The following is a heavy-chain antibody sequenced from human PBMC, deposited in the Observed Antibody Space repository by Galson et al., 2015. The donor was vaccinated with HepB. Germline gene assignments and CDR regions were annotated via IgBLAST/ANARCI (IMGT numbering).Heavy chain of an antibody. D-gene: IGHD2-2*01. J-gene: IGHJ4*02. Sequence: SLRLSCAASGFAFSLYDMSWIRQAPGEGPEWISYISSGGGTKYYADSVKGRFTISRDDAKTSLYLQINSLRAEDTAVYYGARVGTNPDYWGQGTLVTVSS. CDR2: ISSGGGTK. CDR1: GFAFSLYD. V-gene: IGHV3-48*03. CDR3: ARVGTNPDY.